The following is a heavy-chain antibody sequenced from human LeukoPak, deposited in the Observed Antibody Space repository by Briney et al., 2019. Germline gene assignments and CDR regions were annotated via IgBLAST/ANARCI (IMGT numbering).Heavy chain of an antibody. J-gene: IGHJ6*02. CDR3: ARLNGCSGDCYPHYYHGMDV. CDR2: IYYSGST. V-gene: IGHV4-39*01. Sequence: SETLSLTCTVSGGSISSSSYYWGWIRQPPGKGLEWIGNIYYSGSTYYNPSLKSRVTISVDTSKNQFSLKLSSVTAADTAVYYCARLNGCSGDCYPHYYHGMDVWGQGTTVTVSS. D-gene: IGHD2-21*02. CDR1: GGSISSSSYY.